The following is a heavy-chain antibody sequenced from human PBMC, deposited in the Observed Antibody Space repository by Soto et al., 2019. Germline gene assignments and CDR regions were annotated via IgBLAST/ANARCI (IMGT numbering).Heavy chain of an antibody. D-gene: IGHD5-18*01. V-gene: IGHV3-7*03. J-gene: IGHJ4*02. CDR1: GFTFSSYW. Sequence: LRLSCAASGFTFSSYWMSWVRQAPGKGLEWVANIKQDGSEKYYVDSVKGRFTISRDNAKNSLYLQMNSLRAEDTAVYYCASYRRGYSYGYLDYWGQGTLVTAPQ. CDR2: IKQDGSEK. CDR3: ASYRRGYSYGYLDY.